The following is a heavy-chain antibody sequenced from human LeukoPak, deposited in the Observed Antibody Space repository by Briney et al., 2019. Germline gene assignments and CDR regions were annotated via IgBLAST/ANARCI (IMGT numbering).Heavy chain of an antibody. D-gene: IGHD5-18*01. J-gene: IGHJ4*02. Sequence: SVKVSCKASGGTFSSYAISWVRQAPGQGLEWMGGIIPIFGTANYALKFQGRVTITADESTSTAYMELSSLRSEDTAVYYCARSLVASYSGTAMAYFDYWGQGTLVTVSS. CDR1: GGTFSSYA. CDR2: IIPIFGTA. V-gene: IGHV1-69*01. CDR3: ARSLVASYSGTAMAYFDY.